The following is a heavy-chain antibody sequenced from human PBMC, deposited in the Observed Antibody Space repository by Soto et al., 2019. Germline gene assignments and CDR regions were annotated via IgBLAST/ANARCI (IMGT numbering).Heavy chain of an antibody. CDR2: IYHSGST. J-gene: IGHJ4*02. V-gene: IGHV4-30-2*01. CDR3: AAGGGLPRYY. D-gene: IGHD5-12*01. Sequence: QLQLQESGSGLVKPSQTLSLTCAVSGGSISSGGYSWSWIRQPPGKGLEWIGYIYHSGSTYYNPSLKKRVTISVDRSKNEFSLKMSSVTAADTAVYYCAAGGGLPRYYWGQGTLVTVSS. CDR1: GGSISSGGYS.